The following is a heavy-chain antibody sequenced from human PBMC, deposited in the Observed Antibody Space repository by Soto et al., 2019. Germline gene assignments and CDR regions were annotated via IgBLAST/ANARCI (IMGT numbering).Heavy chain of an antibody. CDR3: AKETATGGGAFDI. CDR2: ILVGGST. D-gene: IGHD2-8*02. J-gene: IGHJ3*02. CDR1: GFTCSSYD. V-gene: IGHV3-23*01. Sequence: GGSLRLSCAASGFTCSSYDMSWVRQAPGKGLEWVSTILVGGSTHYPDSVKGRFTISRDNSKNTVFLQMNSLTAGDTAVYHCAKETATGGGAFDICGQGTMVTVSS.